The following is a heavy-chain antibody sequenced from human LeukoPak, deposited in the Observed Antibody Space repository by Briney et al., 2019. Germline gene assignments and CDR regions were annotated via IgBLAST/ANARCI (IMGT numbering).Heavy chain of an antibody. V-gene: IGHV3-9*01. CDR3: AKDKDTMVRGVTYYFDY. Sequence: PGGSLRLSCAASGFTFDDYAMHWVRQAPGQGLEWVSGISWYSCSIGYADSVKGRFTISRDNAKNSLYLQMNSLRAEDTALYYCAKDKDTMVRGVTYYFDYWGQGTLVTASS. J-gene: IGHJ4*02. CDR2: ISWYSCSI. CDR1: GFTFDDYA. D-gene: IGHD3-10*01.